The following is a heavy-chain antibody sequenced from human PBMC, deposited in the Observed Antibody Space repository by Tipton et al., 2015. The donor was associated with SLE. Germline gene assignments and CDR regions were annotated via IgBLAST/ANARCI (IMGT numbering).Heavy chain of an antibody. Sequence: TLSLTCAVSGYSIGGCYYWGWIRQSPGKGLGWIGTIFHGGSTYNPSLKSRLTISLDTSKNQIYLKRSSVTAADTAVYYCARTTTMTRGRFDPWGQGTLVTVSS. J-gene: IGHJ5*02. CDR3: ARTTTMTRGRFDP. CDR1: GYSIGGCYY. D-gene: IGHD4-17*01. CDR2: IFHGGST. V-gene: IGHV4-38-2*01.